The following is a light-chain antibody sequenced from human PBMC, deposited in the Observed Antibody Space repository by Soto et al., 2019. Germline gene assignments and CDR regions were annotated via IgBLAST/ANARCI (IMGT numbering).Light chain of an antibody. CDR1: QSPLNRNGQNC. CDR3: MQALESPPT. CDR2: MGF. Sequence: DIVMTQSPLSLPVTPGEPASISCRSSQSPLNRNGQNCLDWYLQKPGQSPQLLIHMGFIRASGVPDRFSGSASGTYFTLTISRVEAEDVGVYYCMQALESPPTFGGGTKVEIK. J-gene: IGKJ4*01. V-gene: IGKV2-28*01.